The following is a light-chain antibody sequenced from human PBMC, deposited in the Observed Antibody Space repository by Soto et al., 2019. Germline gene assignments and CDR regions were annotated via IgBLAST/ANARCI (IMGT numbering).Light chain of an antibody. J-gene: IGKJ4*01. Sequence: DIQMTQSPSSLAASVGDRVTITCRASQLISSWLVWYQQKPGHAPNLLIYAASNLQSGVPSRLSGSASETEFTLTISSLQPEDFASYYCQQASTFPFTFGGGTEVQIK. CDR3: QQASTFPFT. CDR1: QLISSW. V-gene: IGKV1-12*01. CDR2: AAS.